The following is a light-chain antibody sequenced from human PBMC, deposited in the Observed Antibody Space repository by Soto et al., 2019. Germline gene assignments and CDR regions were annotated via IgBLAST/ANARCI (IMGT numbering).Light chain of an antibody. J-gene: IGKJ3*01. CDR2: AAS. CDR3: QQLSSYPRT. V-gene: IGKV1-9*01. CDR1: QGISTY. Sequence: DIHLTQSPSFLSASVGDRVTITCRASQGISTYLAWYQQKPGKAPNLLIYAASTLQSGVPSRFTGSGSGTEFTLTISSLQPEDFAIYYCQQLSSYPRTFGPGIKGDVK.